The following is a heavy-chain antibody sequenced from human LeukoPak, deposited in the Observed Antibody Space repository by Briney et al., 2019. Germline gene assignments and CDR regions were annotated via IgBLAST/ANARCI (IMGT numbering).Heavy chain of an antibody. Sequence: KPSETLSLTCAVYGGSFSGYYWSWIRQPPGKGLEWIGKINHSGSTNYNPSLRSRVAISVDTSKNQFSLKLSSVTAADTAMYYCARVPVDYDFWSGYPTSLYYFDYWGQGTLVTVPS. CDR3: ARVPVDYDFWSGYPTSLYYFDY. CDR2: INHSGST. D-gene: IGHD3-3*01. J-gene: IGHJ4*02. V-gene: IGHV4-34*01. CDR1: GGSFSGYY.